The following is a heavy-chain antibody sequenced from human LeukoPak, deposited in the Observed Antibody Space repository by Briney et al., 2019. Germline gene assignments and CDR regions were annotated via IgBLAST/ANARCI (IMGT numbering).Heavy chain of an antibody. CDR2: ISYDGSNK. J-gene: IGHJ3*02. CDR1: GFTFSNYW. CDR3: ARWGVAAAVHDAFDI. Sequence: GGSLRLSCAVSGFTFSNYWMHWVRQAPGKGLEWVAVISYDGSNKYYADSVKGRFTISRDNSKNTLYLQMNSLRAEDTAVYYCARWGVAAAVHDAFDIWGQGTMVTVSS. D-gene: IGHD6-13*01. V-gene: IGHV3-30-3*01.